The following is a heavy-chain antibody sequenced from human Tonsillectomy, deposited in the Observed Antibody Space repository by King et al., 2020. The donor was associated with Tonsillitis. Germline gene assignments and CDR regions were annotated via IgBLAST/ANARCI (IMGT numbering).Heavy chain of an antibody. J-gene: IGHJ6*03. Sequence: QLQESGPGLVKPSETLSLNCTVSGGSTSSYYWSWIRQPPGKGLEWIGYVYYTGSTNSNPSLRSRVTMSIDTSKNQISLNLGSVTAADTAVYYCARDNGGIPNHYYFDDRDVWGKGTTVTVSS. CDR3: ARDNGGIPNHYYFDDRDV. CDR1: GGSTSSYY. CDR2: VYYTGST. V-gene: IGHV4-59*01. D-gene: IGHD4-23*01.